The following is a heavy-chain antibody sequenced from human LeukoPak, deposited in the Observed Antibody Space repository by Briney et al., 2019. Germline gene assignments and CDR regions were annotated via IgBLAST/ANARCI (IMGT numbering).Heavy chain of an antibody. D-gene: IGHD3-16*01. CDR3: ARLGLYDVGD. V-gene: IGHV4-59*01. Sequence: PSETLSLTCTVSGGSISSYYWSWIRQPPGKGLEWIGYIYYSGSTNYNPSLKSRVTISVDTSKNQFSLKLSSVTAADTAVYYCARLGLYDVGDWGQGTLVTVSS. CDR2: IYYSGST. CDR1: GGSISSYY. J-gene: IGHJ4*02.